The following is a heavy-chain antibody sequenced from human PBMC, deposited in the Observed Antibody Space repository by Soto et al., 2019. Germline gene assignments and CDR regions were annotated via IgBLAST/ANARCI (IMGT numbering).Heavy chain of an antibody. CDR3: ARRARGNWALDY. V-gene: IGHV1-69*02. Sequence: SVKVSCKASGGTFSSYTISWVRQAPGQGLEWMGRIIPILGIANYAQKFQGRVTITADKSTSTAYMELSSLRSEDTAMYYCARRARGNWALDYWGQGTLVTVSS. CDR1: GGTFSSYT. D-gene: IGHD3-16*01. J-gene: IGHJ4*02. CDR2: IIPILGIA.